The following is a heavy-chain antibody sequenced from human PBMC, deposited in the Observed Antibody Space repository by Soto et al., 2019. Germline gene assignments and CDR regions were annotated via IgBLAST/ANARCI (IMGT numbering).Heavy chain of an antibody. CDR3: ARVVGYSYGYFAP. D-gene: IGHD5-18*01. CDR2: IYYSGST. J-gene: IGHJ5*02. V-gene: IGHV4-59*01. CDR1: GGSISSYY. Sequence: PSETLSLTCTVSGGSISSYYWSWIRQPPGKGLEWIGYIYYSGSTNYNPSLKSRVTISVDTSKNQFSLKLSSVTAADTAVYYCARVVGYSYGYFAPWGQGTLVTVSP.